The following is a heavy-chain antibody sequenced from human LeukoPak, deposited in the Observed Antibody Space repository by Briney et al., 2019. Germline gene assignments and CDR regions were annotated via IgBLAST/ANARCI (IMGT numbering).Heavy chain of an antibody. CDR3: VRDSDAFDY. J-gene: IGHJ4*02. CDR2: IYSGGSI. Sequence: PAGSLRLSCPASGFTVSHNYISWLRQAPGMEMEWVSVIYSGGSIYYADSVKGRFTISRDNSKNTLDLQMNRLRYEDTAVYYCVRDSDAFDYWGQGTLVTVSS. CDR1: GFTVSHNY. V-gene: IGHV3-66*01.